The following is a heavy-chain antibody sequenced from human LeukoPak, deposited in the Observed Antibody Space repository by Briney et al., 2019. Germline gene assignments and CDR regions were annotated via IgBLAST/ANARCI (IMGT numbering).Heavy chain of an antibody. CDR3: ARVDYYDSSELEDY. J-gene: IGHJ4*02. D-gene: IGHD3-22*01. V-gene: IGHV4-34*01. CDR1: GGSFSGYY. CDR2: INHSGST. Sequence: SETLSLTCAVYGGSFSGYYWSWIRQPPGKGLEWIGEINHSGSTNYNPSLKSRVTISVDTSKNQFSLKLSSVTAADTAVYYCARVDYYDSSELEDYWGQGTLVTVSS.